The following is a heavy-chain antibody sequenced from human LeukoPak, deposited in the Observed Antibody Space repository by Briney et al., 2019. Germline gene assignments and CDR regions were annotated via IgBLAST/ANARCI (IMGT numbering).Heavy chain of an antibody. V-gene: IGHV3-21*01. J-gene: IGHJ4*02. CDR2: ISSSSSYI. Sequence: GGSLRLSCAASGFTFSSYSMNWVRQAPGKRLEWVSSISSSSSYIYYGDSVKGRFTISRDNAKNSLYLQMNSLRAEDTAVYYCARAWSGSYYNGFDYWGQGTLVTVSS. D-gene: IGHD3-10*01. CDR3: ARAWSGSYYNGFDY. CDR1: GFTFSSYS.